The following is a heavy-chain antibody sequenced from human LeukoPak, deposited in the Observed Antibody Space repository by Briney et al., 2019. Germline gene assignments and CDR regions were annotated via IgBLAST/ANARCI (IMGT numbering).Heavy chain of an antibody. J-gene: IGHJ4*02. D-gene: IGHD6-13*01. CDR3: ARDSSSWYYFDY. CDR1: GYTFTSYY. Sequence: EASVKVSCKASGYTFTSYYMRWVRQAPGQGLEWMGIINPSGGSTSYAQKFQGRVTMTRDTSTSTVYMELSSLRSEDTAVFYCARDSSSWYYFDYWGQGTLVTVSS. CDR2: INPSGGST. V-gene: IGHV1-46*01.